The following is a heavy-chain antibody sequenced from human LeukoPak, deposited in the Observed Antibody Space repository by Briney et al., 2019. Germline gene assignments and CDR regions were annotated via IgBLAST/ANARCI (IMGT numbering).Heavy chain of an antibody. CDR2: IKQDGSQK. J-gene: IGHJ6*02. V-gene: IGHV3-7*01. CDR1: GFTFGNYW. CDR3: ARALDV. Sequence: GGSLRLSCVASGFTFGNYWMHWVRQAPGKGLEWVATIKQDGSQKYYVDSVKGRFTISRDNAENSLYLQMNSLRVEDTAVYYCARALDVWGQGTTVTVSS.